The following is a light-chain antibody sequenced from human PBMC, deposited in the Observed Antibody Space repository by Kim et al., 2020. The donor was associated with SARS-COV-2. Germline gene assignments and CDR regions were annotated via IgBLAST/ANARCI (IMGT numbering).Light chain of an antibody. CDR1: SSDVGGYNY. J-gene: IGLJ2*01. CDR2: DVS. Sequence: PGQSITISCTGTSSDVGGYNYVPWYQQHPGKAPKRMIYDVSNRPSGVSNRFSGSKSGNTASLTISGLQAEDEADYYCSSYTSSSVVFGGGTQLTVL. V-gene: IGLV2-14*03. CDR3: SSYTSSSVV.